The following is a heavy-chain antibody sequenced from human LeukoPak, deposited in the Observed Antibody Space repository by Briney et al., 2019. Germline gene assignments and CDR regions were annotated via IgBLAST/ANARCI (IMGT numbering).Heavy chain of an antibody. CDR2: IKGDESRR. D-gene: IGHD4-17*01. J-gene: IGHJ3*02. CDR3: ARDQSPTTYDYDTKIYHDAFDM. V-gene: IGHV3-7*01. CDR1: GFTFSSSW. Sequence: GGSLRLSCVGSGFTFSSSWMTWVRQAPGKGLEWVANIKGDESRRNHVDSVQGRFTISRDNAKSSLYLQMNSLRVEDTAVYYCARDQSPTTYDYDTKIYHDAFDMWGQGTLVTVSS.